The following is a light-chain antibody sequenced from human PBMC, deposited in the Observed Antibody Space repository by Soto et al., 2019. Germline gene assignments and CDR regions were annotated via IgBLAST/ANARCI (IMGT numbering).Light chain of an antibody. V-gene: IGKV1-5*03. CDR2: EAS. CDR1: QSISNW. J-gene: IGKJ2*01. Sequence: DIQMTQSPSTLSASVGDRVVITCRASQSISNWLAWYQQKPGKAPRLLIYEASNIESGVPSRFGGGGSGTDFTLTISSLQPDDFATYYCQHYNSYFPYTFGKGTK. CDR3: QHYNSYFPYT.